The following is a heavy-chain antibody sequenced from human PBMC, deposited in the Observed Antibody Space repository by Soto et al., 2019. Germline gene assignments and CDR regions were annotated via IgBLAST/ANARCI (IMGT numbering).Heavy chain of an antibody. J-gene: IGHJ5*02. CDR3: ARAPRQYYDFWSGYYLPNWFDP. D-gene: IGHD3-3*01. CDR1: GYTFTSYG. CDR2: ISAYNGNT. Sequence: QVQLVQSGAEVKKPGATVKVSCKASGYTFTSYGISWVRQAPGQGLEWMGWISAYNGNTNYAQKRQGRVTMTPATSTSTAYMELRGLRSDDTAVYYCARAPRQYYDFWSGYYLPNWFDPWGQGTLVTVSS. V-gene: IGHV1-18*01.